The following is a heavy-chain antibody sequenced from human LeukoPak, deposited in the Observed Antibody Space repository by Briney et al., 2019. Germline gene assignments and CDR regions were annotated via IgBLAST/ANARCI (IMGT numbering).Heavy chain of an antibody. J-gene: IGHJ4*02. D-gene: IGHD3-16*02. CDR3: VALPIPPSWGSYRTPVDY. V-gene: IGHV1-24*01. CDR1: GYTLTELS. Sequence: VASVKVSCKVSGYTLTELSMHWVRQAPGKGLEWMGGFDPEDGETIYAQKFQGRVTMTEDTSTDTACMELSSLRSEDTAVYYCVALPIPPSWGSYRTPVDYWGQGTLVTVSS. CDR2: FDPEDGET.